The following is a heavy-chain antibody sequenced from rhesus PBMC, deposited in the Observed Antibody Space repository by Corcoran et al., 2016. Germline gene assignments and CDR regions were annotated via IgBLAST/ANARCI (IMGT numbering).Heavy chain of an antibody. Sequence: EVQLVQSGAEVKRPGESLKISCKTSGYSFTSYWISWLRQMPGKGLEWMGAIDPSDSDTRYSPSLQGQVTSSADKSISTAYLQWSSLKASETATYYCAKGPYYNFWTGYYEEGYGLDSWGQGVVVTVSS. V-gene: IGHV5-2*01. CDR1: GYSFTSYW. J-gene: IGHJ6*01. D-gene: IGHD3-3*01. CDR3: AKGPYYNFWTGYYEEGYGLDS. CDR2: IDPSDSDT.